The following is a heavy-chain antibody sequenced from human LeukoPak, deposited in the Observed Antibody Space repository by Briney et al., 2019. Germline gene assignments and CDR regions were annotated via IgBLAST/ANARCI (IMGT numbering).Heavy chain of an antibody. V-gene: IGHV3-33*01. D-gene: IGHD2-2*01. CDR2: IWYDGSDK. Sequence: GGSLRLSCAASGFNFSTYGMHWVRQAPGKGLDWVAIIWYDGSDKYYADSVKGRFTISRDDSKNTLYLRMNSLRAEDTAVYYCARDPGFLVVPAAQGLDVWGKGTTVTVSS. CDR1: GFNFSTYG. CDR3: ARDPGFLVVPAAQGLDV. J-gene: IGHJ6*04.